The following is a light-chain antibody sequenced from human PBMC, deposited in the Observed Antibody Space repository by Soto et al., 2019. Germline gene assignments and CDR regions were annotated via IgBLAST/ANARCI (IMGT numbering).Light chain of an antibody. V-gene: IGLV1-40*01. CDR2: GDT. Sequence: QSVLTQPPSVSGAPGQRVTISCTGSSSNIGAGYDVQWYQQLPGTAPKLLIYGDTNRPSGVPDRFSGSNSGTSASLAITGLQAEDEADYYCHSSDSSLSGSVFGGGTKLTVL. CDR3: HSSDSSLSGSV. CDR1: SSNIGAGYD. J-gene: IGLJ3*02.